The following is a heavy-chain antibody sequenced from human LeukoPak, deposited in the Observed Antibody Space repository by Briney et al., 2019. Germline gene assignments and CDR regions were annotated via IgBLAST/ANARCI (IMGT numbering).Heavy chain of an antibody. CDR2: IIPIFGTA. Sequence: GSSVKVSCKASGGTFSSYAISWVRQAPGQGLEWMGGIIPIFGTANYAQKFQGRVTITADKSTSTAYMELNSLRAEDTAVYYCARGAARMVEIATIISFEYWGQGTLVTVSS. D-gene: IGHD5-24*01. V-gene: IGHV1-69*06. CDR3: ARGAARMVEIATIISFEY. J-gene: IGHJ4*02. CDR1: GGTFSSYA.